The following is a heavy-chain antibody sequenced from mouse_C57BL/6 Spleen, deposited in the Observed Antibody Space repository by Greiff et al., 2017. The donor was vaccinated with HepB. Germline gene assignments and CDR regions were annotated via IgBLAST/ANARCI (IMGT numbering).Heavy chain of an antibody. Sequence: VQLQQSGPELVKPGASVKISCKASGYAFSSSWMNWVKQRPGKGLEWIGRIYPGDGDTNYNGKFKGKATLTADKSSSTAYMQLSSLTSEDSAVYFCARSGSSGYVPFAYWCQGTLVTVSA. V-gene: IGHV1-82*01. J-gene: IGHJ3*01. CDR1: GYAFSSSW. CDR2: IYPGDGDT. CDR3: ARSGSSGYVPFAY. D-gene: IGHD3-2*02.